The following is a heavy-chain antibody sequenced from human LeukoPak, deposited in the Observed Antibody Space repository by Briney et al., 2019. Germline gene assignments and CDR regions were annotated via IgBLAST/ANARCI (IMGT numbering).Heavy chain of an antibody. D-gene: IGHD3-10*02. CDR3: AELGITMIGGV. J-gene: IGHJ6*04. Sequence: GGSLRLSCAASGFTFSSYEMNWVRQAPGKGLEWVSYISSSGTTINYSDSVKGRFTISRDNAKNSLYLQMNSLRAEDTAVYYCAELGITMIGGVWGKGTTVTISS. CDR2: ISSSGTTI. CDR1: GFTFSSYE. V-gene: IGHV3-48*03.